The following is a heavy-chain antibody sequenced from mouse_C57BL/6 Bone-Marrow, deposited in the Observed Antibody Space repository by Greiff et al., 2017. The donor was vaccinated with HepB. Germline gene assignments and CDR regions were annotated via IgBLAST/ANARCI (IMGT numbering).Heavy chain of an antibody. V-gene: IGHV5-15*01. CDR3: ARPAAFYYGSSPFAY. CDR1: GFTFSDYG. CDR2: ISNLAYSI. J-gene: IGHJ3*01. D-gene: IGHD1-1*01. Sequence: DVKLVESGGGLVQPGGSLKLSCAASGFTFSDYGMAWVRQAPRKGPEWVAFISNLAYSIYYADTVTGRFTISRENAKNTLYLEMSSLRSEDSAMYYCARPAAFYYGSSPFAYWGQGTLVTVSA.